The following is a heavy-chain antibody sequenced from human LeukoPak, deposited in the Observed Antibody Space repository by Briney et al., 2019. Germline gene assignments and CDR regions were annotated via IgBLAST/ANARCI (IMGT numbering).Heavy chain of an antibody. CDR3: ARWYSSNWYFDN. CDR1: GYSFTS. Sequence: GESLKISCKASGYSFTSQVSGKVLKWMGIIYPGDSDSRYSPSFQGQVTISVDKSINTAYLQWSSLKASDTAMYYCARWYSSNWYFDNWGQGTLVTVSS. J-gene: IGHJ4*02. CDR2: IYPGDSDS. D-gene: IGHD6-13*01. V-gene: IGHV5-51*01.